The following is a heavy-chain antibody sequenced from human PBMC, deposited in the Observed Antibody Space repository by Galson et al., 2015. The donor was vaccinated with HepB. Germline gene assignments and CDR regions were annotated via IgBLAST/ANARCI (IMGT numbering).Heavy chain of an antibody. CDR3: ARGPRITIFGASGYFDY. CDR2: IWYDGSNK. V-gene: IGHV3-33*01. J-gene: IGHJ4*02. Sequence: SLRLSCAASGFTFSSYGMHWVRQAPGKGLEWVAVIWYDGSNKYYADSVKGRFTISRDNSKNTLYLQMNSLRAEDTAVYYCARGPRITIFGASGYFDYWGQGTLVTVSS. D-gene: IGHD3-3*01. CDR1: GFTFSSYG.